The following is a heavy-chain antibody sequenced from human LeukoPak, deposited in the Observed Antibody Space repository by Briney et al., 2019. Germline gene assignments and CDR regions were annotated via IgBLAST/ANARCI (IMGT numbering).Heavy chain of an antibody. V-gene: IGHV4-30-4*08. CDR3: ARAKYYYDSSGYHDAFDI. D-gene: IGHD3-22*01. Sequence: PSETLSLTCTVSGGSISSGDYYWSWIRQPPGKGLEWIGYIYYSGSTNYNPSLKSRVTISVDTSKNQFSLKLSSVTAADTAVYYCARAKYYYDSSGYHDAFDIWGQGTMVTVSS. CDR2: IYYSGST. J-gene: IGHJ3*02. CDR1: GGSISSGDYY.